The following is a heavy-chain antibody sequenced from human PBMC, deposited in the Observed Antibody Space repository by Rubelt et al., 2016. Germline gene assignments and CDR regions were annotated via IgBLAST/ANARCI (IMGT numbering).Heavy chain of an antibody. CDR2: IYYSGST. J-gene: IGHJ3*02. CDR3: AREFDYGGNSRDAFDI. D-gene: IGHD4-23*01. V-gene: IGHV4-38-2*02. CDR1: GYSISSGYY. Sequence: QVQLQESGPGLVKPSETVSLTCTVTGYSISSGYYWGWIRQPPGKGLEWIGYIYYSGSTYYNPSLKSRVTISVDTSKNQFSLKLSSVTAADTAVYYCAREFDYGGNSRDAFDIWGQGTMVTVSS.